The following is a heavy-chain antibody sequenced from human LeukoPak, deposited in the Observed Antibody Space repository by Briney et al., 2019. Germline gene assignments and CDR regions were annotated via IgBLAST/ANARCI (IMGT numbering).Heavy chain of an antibody. Sequence: ASVKVSCKASGYTFTSYGISWVRQAPGQGLEWMGWISAYNGNTNYAQKLQGRVTMTTDTSTSTAYMELRSLRSDDTAVYYCARRYCSGGSCYLYAWGQGTMVTASS. V-gene: IGHV1-18*01. J-gene: IGHJ3*01. CDR2: ISAYNGNT. D-gene: IGHD2-15*01. CDR3: ARRYCSGGSCYLYA. CDR1: GYTFTSYG.